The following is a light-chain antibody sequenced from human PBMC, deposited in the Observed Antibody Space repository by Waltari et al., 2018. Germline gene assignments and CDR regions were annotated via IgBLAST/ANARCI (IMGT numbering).Light chain of an antibody. J-gene: IGKJ1*01. CDR2: AAS. CDR3: QQGSSFPPT. CDR1: QDIGNW. V-gene: IGKV1-12*01. Sequence: DIQMTQSPSSVSASVGDRVIMTCRASQDIGNWLAWYQLTPGKAPKFLIYAASFLQTGVPSRFSGSGSRTDFTLNINNLQPEDFATYFFQQGSSFPPTLGQGTKVEV.